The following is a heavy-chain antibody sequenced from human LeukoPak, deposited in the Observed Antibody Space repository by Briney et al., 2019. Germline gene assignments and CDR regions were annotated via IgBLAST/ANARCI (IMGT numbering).Heavy chain of an antibody. Sequence: PSETLSLTCTVSGGSISSGSYYWNWIRQPAGKGLEWIGRIYTSGSTNYNPSLKSRVTISVDTSKNQFSLKLSSVTAADTAVYYCARLGSSSGWYDAFDIWGQGTMVTVSS. CDR2: IYTSGST. CDR1: GGSISSGSYY. J-gene: IGHJ3*02. D-gene: IGHD6-19*01. CDR3: ARLGSSSGWYDAFDI. V-gene: IGHV4-61*02.